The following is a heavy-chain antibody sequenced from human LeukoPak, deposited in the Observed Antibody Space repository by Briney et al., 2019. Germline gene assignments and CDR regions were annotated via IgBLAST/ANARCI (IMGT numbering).Heavy chain of an antibody. V-gene: IGHV4-39*01. D-gene: IGHD2-2*01. Sequence: SETLSLTCTVSGGSISSSSYYWGWIRQPPGKGLEWIGSIYYSGSTYYNPSLKSRVTISVDTSKNQFSLKLSSVTAADTAVYYRARGGVVPASFFDYWGQGTLVTVSS. CDR3: ARGGVVPASFFDY. J-gene: IGHJ4*02. CDR2: IYYSGST. CDR1: GGSISSSSYY.